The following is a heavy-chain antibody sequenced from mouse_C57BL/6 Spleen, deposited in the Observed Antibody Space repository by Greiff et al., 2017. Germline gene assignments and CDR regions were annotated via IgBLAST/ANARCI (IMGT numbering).Heavy chain of an antibody. CDR2: IYPGSGST. Sequence: QVQLQQSGAELVKPGASVKMSCKASGYTFTSYWITWVKQRPGQGLAWIGDIYPGSGSTNYNEKFKSKATLTVDTSSSTAYMQLSSLTSEDSAVYYCASTVVDFDYWGQGTTLTVSS. CDR3: ASTVVDFDY. D-gene: IGHD1-1*01. J-gene: IGHJ2*01. V-gene: IGHV1-55*01. CDR1: GYTFTSYW.